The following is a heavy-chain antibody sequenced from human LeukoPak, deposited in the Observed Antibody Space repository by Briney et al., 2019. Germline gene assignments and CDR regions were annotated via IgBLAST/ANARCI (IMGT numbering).Heavy chain of an antibody. J-gene: IGHJ4*02. CDR3: ASLPAATTPFDY. CDR2: INHSGST. Sequence: PSETLSLTCAVYGGSFSGYYWSWIRQPPGKGLEWIGEINHSGSTNYNPSLKSRVTISVDTSKNQFSLKLSSVTAAETAVYYCASLPAATTPFDYWGQGTLVTVSS. V-gene: IGHV4-34*01. D-gene: IGHD2-2*01. CDR1: GGSFSGYY.